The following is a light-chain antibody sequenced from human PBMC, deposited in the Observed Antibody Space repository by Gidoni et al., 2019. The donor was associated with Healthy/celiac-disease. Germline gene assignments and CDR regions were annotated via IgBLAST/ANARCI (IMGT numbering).Light chain of an antibody. Sequence: EIVLTQSPATLSLSPGERATLACRARTSVSSYLAWYQQKPGQAPRLLIYDAYNRATGIPARFSGSGSGTDFTLTISSLEPEDFSVYYCQQRSNWPPLTFGGGTKVEIK. CDR1: TSVSSY. J-gene: IGKJ4*01. V-gene: IGKV3-11*01. CDR3: QQRSNWPPLT. CDR2: DAY.